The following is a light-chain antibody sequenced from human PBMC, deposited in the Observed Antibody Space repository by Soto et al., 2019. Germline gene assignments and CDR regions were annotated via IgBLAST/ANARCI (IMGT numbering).Light chain of an antibody. J-gene: IGLJ1*01. CDR2: EVS. Sequence: HSVLTQPPSASVSPGQSVTISCTGTSSDVGDNYVSWYQQHLGKAPKLIIYEVSQRPSGVPDRFSGSKSGNTASLTVSGLQTEDEADYYCSAYAGSNNFVFGSGNKVTVL. CDR1: SSDVGDNY. V-gene: IGLV2-8*01. CDR3: SAYAGSNNFV.